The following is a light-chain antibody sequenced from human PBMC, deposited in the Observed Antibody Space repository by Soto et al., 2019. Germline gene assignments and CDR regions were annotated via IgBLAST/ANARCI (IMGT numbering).Light chain of an antibody. CDR3: QSYDSSLGGSV. Sequence: QSVLTQPPSVSGAPGQRVTISCTGSSSNIGAGYDVHWYQQLPGTAPKLLIYGNSNRPSGVPDRFSGSKSRTSASLAIAGLPAEDVADYYCQSYDSSLGGSVFGGGTKVTVL. CDR1: SSNIGAGYD. V-gene: IGLV1-40*01. CDR2: GNS. J-gene: IGLJ2*01.